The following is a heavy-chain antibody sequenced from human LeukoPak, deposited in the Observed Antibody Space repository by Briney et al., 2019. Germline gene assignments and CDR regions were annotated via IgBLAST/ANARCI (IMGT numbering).Heavy chain of an antibody. J-gene: IGHJ4*02. CDR3: ARRAGEYSHPYDY. Sequence: PGGSLRLSCTASGFTFGDYAMSWVRQAPGKGLEWVSFIYSGGNTLYSDSVKGRFTISRDNSKNTLYLQMNSLRAEDTAVYYCARRAGEYSHPYDYWGQGTLVTVSS. D-gene: IGHD4-17*01. CDR1: GFTFGDYA. V-gene: IGHV3-53*01. CDR2: IYSGGNT.